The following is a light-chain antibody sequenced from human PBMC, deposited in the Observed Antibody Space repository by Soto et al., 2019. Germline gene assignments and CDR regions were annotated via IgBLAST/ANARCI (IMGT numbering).Light chain of an antibody. CDR3: QVWASTAVV. CDR2: RDS. CDR1: NIGSKS. J-gene: IGLJ2*01. V-gene: IGLV3-9*01. Sequence: SYELTQPLSVSVALGQTARITCGEDNIGSKSVHWYQVKPGQAPVLVIYRDSNRPSGIPERFSGSNSGNTATLTISRAQAGDEADYYCQVWASTAVVFGGGTKLTVL.